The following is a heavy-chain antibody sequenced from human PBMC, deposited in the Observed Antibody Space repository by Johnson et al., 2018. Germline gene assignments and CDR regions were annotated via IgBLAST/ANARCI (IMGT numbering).Heavy chain of an antibody. CDR3: ARPGYAYDSSGYYSDAFDI. V-gene: IGHV5-51*03. J-gene: IGHJ3*02. CDR2: IYPGDSDT. Sequence: EVQLVESGAEVKKPGESLKISCKGSGYSFTSCWIGWVRQMPGKGLEWMGIIYPGDSDTRYSPSFQGQVTISADKSISTAYLHWSSLKAPDTAMYYCARPGYAYDSSGYYSDAFDIWGQGTMVTVSS. D-gene: IGHD3-22*01. CDR1: GYSFTSCW.